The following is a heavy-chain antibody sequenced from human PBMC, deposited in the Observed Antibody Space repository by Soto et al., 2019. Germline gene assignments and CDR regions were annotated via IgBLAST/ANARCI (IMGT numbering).Heavy chain of an antibody. J-gene: IGHJ6*02. V-gene: IGHV4-34*01. CDR3: AREDERDYYYYGMDV. Sequence: PSETLSLTCAVYGGSFSGYYWSWIRQPPGKGLEWIGEINHSGSTNYNPSLKSRVTISVDTSKNQFSLKLSSVTAADTAVYYCAREDERDYYYYGMDVWGQGTTVTVSS. CDR2: INHSGST. CDR1: GGSFSGYY.